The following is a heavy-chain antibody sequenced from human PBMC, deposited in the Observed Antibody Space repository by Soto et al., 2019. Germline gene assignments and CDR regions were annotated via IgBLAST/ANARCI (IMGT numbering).Heavy chain of an antibody. CDR3: ARRGGLKSSCGGGLDY. CDR2: IWYDASRE. J-gene: IGHJ4*02. V-gene: IGHV3-33*01. D-gene: IGHD3-16*01. Sequence: QVQLVESGGSVVQPGRSLRLSCAASGFSFSYYAINWVRQAPGPGLEWVAVIWYDASREYYADSVKGRFAISRENSKNTRYLEMHSPRAEDTAVYYCARRGGLKSSCGGGLDYWGQGILVTVSS. CDR1: GFSFSYYA.